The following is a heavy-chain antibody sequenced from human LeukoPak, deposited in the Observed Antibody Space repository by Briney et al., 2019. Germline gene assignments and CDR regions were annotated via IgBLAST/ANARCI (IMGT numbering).Heavy chain of an antibody. J-gene: IGHJ4*02. Sequence: GASVKVSFKASGYTFTVYYMHWVRQAPGQGLEWMGWINPNSGGTNYAQKFQGRVTITRDTSISTAYMELSRLRSDDTAVYYCARKKGGYDYFDYWGQGTLVTVSS. CDR3: ARKKGGYDYFDY. CDR1: GYTFTVYY. V-gene: IGHV1-2*02. D-gene: IGHD5-12*01. CDR2: INPNSGGT.